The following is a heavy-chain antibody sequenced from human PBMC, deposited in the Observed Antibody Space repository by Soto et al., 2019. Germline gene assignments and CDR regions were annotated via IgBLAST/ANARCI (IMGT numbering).Heavy chain of an antibody. CDR1: GGSFSSNQW. J-gene: IGHJ6*02. CDR3: AGAPQPYYYYYGMDV. D-gene: IGHD6-13*01. V-gene: IGHV4-4*02. CDR2: IYHSGCP. Sequence: QVQLQESGPGLVKPSGTLSLTCADSGGSFSSNQWWNWVRQSPGKGLEWIGQIYHSGCPNYNPSLGSRVYISLDDSKSQMSLKLKSVSAADTAVYYCAGAPQPYYYYYGMDVWCQGTTVTVSS.